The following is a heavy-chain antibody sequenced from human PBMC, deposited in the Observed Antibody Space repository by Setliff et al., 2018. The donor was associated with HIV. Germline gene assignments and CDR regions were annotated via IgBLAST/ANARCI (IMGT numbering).Heavy chain of an antibody. D-gene: IGHD1-26*01. Sequence: GGSLRLSCAASGFTFSSYGMHWVRQAPGKGLESVANVKQDGTETLYVDSVKGRFTISRDNANNLVYLQMNSLRVEDTAVYFCARWGSGSYERVFDYWGQGMLVTVSS. V-gene: IGHV3-7*01. CDR3: ARWGSGSYERVFDY. CDR1: GFTFSSYG. J-gene: IGHJ4*02. CDR2: VKQDGTET.